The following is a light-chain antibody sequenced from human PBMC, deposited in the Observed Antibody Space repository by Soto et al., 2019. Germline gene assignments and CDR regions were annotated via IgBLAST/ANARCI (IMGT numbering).Light chain of an antibody. J-gene: IGLJ1*01. CDR2: EVS. V-gene: IGLV2-8*01. Sequence: QSVLTQPPSASGSPGQSVTISCTGTSSDVGGYNCVSWYQHHPGKAPKLMIYEVSRRPSGVPDRFSGSKSGNTASLTASGLQAEDEADYYCSSYAGSIYVFGTGTKVTVL. CDR3: SSYAGSIYV. CDR1: SSDVGGYNC.